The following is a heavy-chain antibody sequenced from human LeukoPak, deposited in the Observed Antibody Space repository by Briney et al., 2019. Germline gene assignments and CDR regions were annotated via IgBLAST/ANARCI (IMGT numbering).Heavy chain of an antibody. CDR1: GFTFSSFA. J-gene: IGHJ4*02. CDR3: AKGSGSSCYSPCDY. V-gene: IGHV3-23*01. D-gene: IGHD2-15*01. Sequence: GGSLRLSCAASGFTFSSFALSWVRQAPGKGLEWVSVICANDGNTYYADAVKGRFTISRDNSKDTLYLQMDSLRAEDTAVYYCAKGSGSSCYSPCDYWGQGILVTVSS. CDR2: ICANDGNT.